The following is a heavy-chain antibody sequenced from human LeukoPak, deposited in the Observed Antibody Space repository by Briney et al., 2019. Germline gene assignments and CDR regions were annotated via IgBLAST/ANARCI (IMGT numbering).Heavy chain of an antibody. CDR1: GFIFNNYG. D-gene: IGHD3-22*01. Sequence: GGSLRLSCAAPGFIFNNYGVVWVRQARGEGVEWVSDISNDGGGTTYADCVKGGFNVSRDNSKNTLFLQMNSLRAEDTALYYCAKGSSAYFFDLWGQGTLLTVSS. CDR3: AKGSSAYFFDL. CDR2: ISNDGGGT. J-gene: IGHJ4*02. V-gene: IGHV3-23*01.